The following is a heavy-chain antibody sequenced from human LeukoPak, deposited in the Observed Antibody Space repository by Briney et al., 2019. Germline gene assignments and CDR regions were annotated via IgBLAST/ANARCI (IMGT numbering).Heavy chain of an antibody. CDR1: GFTFSNAW. V-gene: IGHV3-15*01. CDR2: IKSKTDGGTT. D-gene: IGHD1-26*01. J-gene: IGHJ4*02. Sequence: PGGSLRLSCAASGFTFSNAWMSWVRQAPGKGLEWVGRIKSKTDGGTTDYAAPVKGRFTISRDDSKNTLYLQMNSLKTEDTAVYYCTTPPEPEWELPDYWGQGTLVTVSS. CDR3: TTPPEPEWELPDY.